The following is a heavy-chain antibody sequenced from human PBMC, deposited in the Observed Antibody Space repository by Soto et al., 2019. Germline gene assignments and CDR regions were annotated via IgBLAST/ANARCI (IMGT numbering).Heavy chain of an antibody. J-gene: IGHJ3*02. Sequence: ASVNVSCKASGYTFTSYAMHWVRQAPGQRLEWMGWINAGNGNTKYSQKFQGRVTITRDTSASTAYMELSSLRSEDTAVYYCASAVDDIWTGYYGAFDIWGQGTMVTVSS. D-gene: IGHD3-9*01. CDR2: INAGNGNT. V-gene: IGHV1-3*01. CDR3: ASAVDDIWTGYYGAFDI. CDR1: GYTFTSYA.